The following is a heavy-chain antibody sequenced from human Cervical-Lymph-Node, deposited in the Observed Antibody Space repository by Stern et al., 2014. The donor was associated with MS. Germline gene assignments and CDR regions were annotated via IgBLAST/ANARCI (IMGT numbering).Heavy chain of an antibody. CDR1: GFTFSSYT. J-gene: IGHJ3*02. CDR2: ISSSSNYI. CDR3: ARDLGCGGDCYYDAFDI. V-gene: IGHV3-21*03. Sequence: EVQLVESGGGLVKPGGSLRLSCAASGFTFSSYTMTWVRQAPGKGLEWVSSISSSSNYIYYADLVKGRFTISRDNAKNSLYLQMNSLRAEDTAVYYCARDLGCGGDCYYDAFDIWGQGTKVTVSS. D-gene: IGHD2-21*02.